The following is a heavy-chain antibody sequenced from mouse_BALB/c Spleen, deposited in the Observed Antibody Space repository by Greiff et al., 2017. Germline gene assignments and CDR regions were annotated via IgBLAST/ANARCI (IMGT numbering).Heavy chain of an antibody. CDR2: ISTYYGNT. J-gene: IGHJ2*01. CDR3: ARATGTYYGDY. Sequence: QVQLQQSGPELVRPGVSVKISCKGSGYTFTDYAMHWVKQSHAKCLEWIGVISTYYGNTNYNQKFKGKATMTVDKSSSTAYMELASLTSEDSAIYYCARATGTYYGDYWGQGTTLTVSS. CDR1: GYTFTDYA. V-gene: IGHV1-67*01. D-gene: IGHD4-1*01.